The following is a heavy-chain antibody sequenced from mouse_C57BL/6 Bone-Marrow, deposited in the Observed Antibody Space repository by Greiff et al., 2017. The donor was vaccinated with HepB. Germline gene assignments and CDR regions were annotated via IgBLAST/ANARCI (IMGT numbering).Heavy chain of an antibody. J-gene: IGHJ2*01. CDR3: GRLGRGFDY. Sequence: QVQLQQPGAELVKPGASVKLSCKASGYTFTSYWMHWVKQRPGQGLEWIGMIHPNSGSTNYNEKFKSKATLTVDKSSSTAYMQRSSLTSEDSAVYYCGRLGRGFDYWGQGTTLTVSS. V-gene: IGHV1-64*01. CDR2: IHPNSGST. CDR1: GYTFTSYW. D-gene: IGHD4-1*01.